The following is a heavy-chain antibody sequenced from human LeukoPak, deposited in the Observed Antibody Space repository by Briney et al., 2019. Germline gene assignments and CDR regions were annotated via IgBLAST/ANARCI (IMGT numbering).Heavy chain of an antibody. CDR3: AKGRAIAAAGSPQSDY. V-gene: IGHV3-23*01. CDR2: ISGSGGST. Sequence: PGGSLRLSCAASGFTFSSYSMNWVRQAPGKGLEWVSAISGSGGSTYYADSVKGRFTISRDNSKNTLYLQMSSLRAEDTAVYYCAKGRAIAAAGSPQSDYWGQGTLVTVSS. CDR1: GFTFSSYS. D-gene: IGHD6-13*01. J-gene: IGHJ4*02.